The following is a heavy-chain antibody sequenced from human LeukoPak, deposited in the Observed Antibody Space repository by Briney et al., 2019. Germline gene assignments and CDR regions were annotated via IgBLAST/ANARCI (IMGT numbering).Heavy chain of an antibody. J-gene: IGHJ3*02. Sequence: GGSLRLSCAASGFTFSSYSMNWVRQAPGKGLEWVSYISSSSTIYYADSVKGRFTISRDNAKNSLYLQMNSLRAEDTAVYYCARDVRRGAFDIWGQGTMVTVSS. CDR2: ISSSSTI. CDR3: ARDVRRGAFDI. CDR1: GFTFSSYS. V-gene: IGHV3-48*01. D-gene: IGHD1-26*01.